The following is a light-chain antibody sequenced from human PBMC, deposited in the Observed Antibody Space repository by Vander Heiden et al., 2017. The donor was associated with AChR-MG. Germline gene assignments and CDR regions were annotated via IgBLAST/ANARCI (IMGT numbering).Light chain of an antibody. V-gene: IGLV4-69*01. CDR2: VDSDGSH. Sequence: VLTQSPSASDSLGASVKLTCTLSSAHSSYAIAWHQQQPETGPRYLMKVDSDGSHSKGDGIPDRFSGSSSGAERYLIISSLQSEDEADYYCQTWGTDIPYVFGTGTKVTVL. CDR1: SAHSSYA. CDR3: QTWGTDIPYV. J-gene: IGLJ1*01.